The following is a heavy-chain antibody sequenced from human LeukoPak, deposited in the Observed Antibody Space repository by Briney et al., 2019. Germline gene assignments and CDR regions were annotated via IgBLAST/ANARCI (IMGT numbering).Heavy chain of an antibody. D-gene: IGHD2-2*01. CDR2: IIPIFGTA. CDR1: GGTFSSYA. CDR3: ARYDCSSTSCPPDD. V-gene: IGHV1-69*05. J-gene: IGHJ4*02. Sequence: GASVKVSCKASGGTFSSYAISWVRQAPGQGLEWVGGIIPIFGTANYAQKFQGRVTITTDESTSTAYMELSSLRSEDTAVYYCARYDCSSTSCPPDDWGQGTLVTVSS.